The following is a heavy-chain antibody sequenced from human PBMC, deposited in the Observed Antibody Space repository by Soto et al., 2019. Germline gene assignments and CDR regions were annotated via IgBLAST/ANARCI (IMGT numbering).Heavy chain of an antibody. D-gene: IGHD3-22*01. CDR2: ISGSGVST. Sequence: PGGSLRLSCAASGFTFSSYAMSWVRQAPGKGLEWVSAISGSGVSTYYADSVKGRFTLSRDNSKNTLYLQMNSLRAEDTAVYYCAKSPGMYYYDSSGYYHYDYWGQGTLVTVSS. CDR3: AKSPGMYYYDSSGYYHYDY. CDR1: GFTFSSYA. V-gene: IGHV3-23*01. J-gene: IGHJ4*02.